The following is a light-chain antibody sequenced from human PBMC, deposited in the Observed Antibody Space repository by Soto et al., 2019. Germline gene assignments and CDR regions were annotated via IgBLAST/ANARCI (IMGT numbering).Light chain of an antibody. CDR1: NSDVGGYNY. CDR2: GVS. CDR3: CSYVDTDTWV. J-gene: IGLJ3*02. V-gene: IGLV2-11*01. Sequence: LTQPRSVSGSPGQSVTISCTGTNSDVGGYNYVSWYQQYPGKAPKLMISGVSERPSGVPDRFSGSKSGNTASLTISGLQAEDEADYYCCSYVDTDTWVFGGGTKVTVL.